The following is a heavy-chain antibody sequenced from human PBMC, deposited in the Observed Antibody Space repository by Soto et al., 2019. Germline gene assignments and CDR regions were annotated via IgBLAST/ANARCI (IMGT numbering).Heavy chain of an antibody. V-gene: IGHV1-3*01. CDR1: GYTFTSYA. D-gene: IGHD3-16*01. J-gene: IGHJ6*02. CDR2: INAGNGNT. CDR3: ATHRVGGNGDDYYYYGMAV. Sequence: ASVKVSCKASGYTFTSYAMHWVRQAPGQRLEWMGWINAGNGNTKYSQKFQGRVTITRDTSASTAYMELSSLRSEDTAVYYCATHRVGGNGDDYYYYGMAVWGQGTTVTVSS.